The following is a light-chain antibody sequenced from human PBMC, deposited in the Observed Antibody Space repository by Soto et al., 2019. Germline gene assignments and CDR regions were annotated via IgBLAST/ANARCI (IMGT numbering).Light chain of an antibody. CDR1: QSVSSSY. V-gene: IGKV3-15*01. CDR2: GAS. J-gene: IGKJ5*01. Sequence: EIVLTQSPGTLSLSPGEISTLSCRASQSVSSSYLAWYQQKPGQAPRLLIYGASTRATGIPASFSGSGSATEFTLTISSLKSEDFAVYYCQQYNNWHTITFGQGTRLEIK. CDR3: QQYNNWHTIT.